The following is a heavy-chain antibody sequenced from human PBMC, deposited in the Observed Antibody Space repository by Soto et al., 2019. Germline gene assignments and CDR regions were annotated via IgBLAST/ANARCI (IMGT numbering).Heavy chain of an antibody. CDR2: IYSGGST. V-gene: IGHV3-66*01. CDR3: ARNCYDSSGYYPEYFQH. D-gene: IGHD3-22*01. CDR1: GFTVSSNY. Sequence: EVQLVESGGGLVQPGGSLRLSCAASGFTVSSNYMSWVRQAPGKGLEWVSVIYSGGSTYYADSVKGRFTISRDNSKNTLYLQMNILRAEDTSVYYCARNCYDSSGYYPEYFQHWGQGTLVTVSS. J-gene: IGHJ1*01.